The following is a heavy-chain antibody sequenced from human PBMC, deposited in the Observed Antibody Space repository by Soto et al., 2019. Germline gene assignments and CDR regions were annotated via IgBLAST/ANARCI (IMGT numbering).Heavy chain of an antibody. J-gene: IGHJ6*02. CDR2: IYYSGST. D-gene: IGHD3-10*01. Sequence: PSETLSLTCTVSGGSISSYYWSWIRQPTGKGLEWIGYIYYSGSTNYNPSLKSRVTISVDTSKHQFSRKLSSVTAADTAVYYCARDKDGYNYYGSGSSMAYYYYGMYVWGQGTTVTVAS. CDR3: ARDKDGYNYYGSGSSMAYYYYGMYV. V-gene: IGHV4-59*01. CDR1: GGSISSYY.